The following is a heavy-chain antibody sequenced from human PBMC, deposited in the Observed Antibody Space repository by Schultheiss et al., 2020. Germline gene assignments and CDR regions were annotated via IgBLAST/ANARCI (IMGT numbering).Heavy chain of an antibody. CDR1: GFTFDDYA. CDR3: AKAQIVVVITTWAFDY. D-gene: IGHD3-22*01. CDR2: ISWNGDSI. J-gene: IGHJ4*02. V-gene: IGHV3-9*01. Sequence: GGSLRLSCTASGFTFDDYAMYWVRQAPGKGLEWISGISWNGDSIGYVDSVKGRFTISRDNAKNSLYLQMNSLRAEDTALYYCAKAQIVVVITTWAFDYWGQGTLVTVSS.